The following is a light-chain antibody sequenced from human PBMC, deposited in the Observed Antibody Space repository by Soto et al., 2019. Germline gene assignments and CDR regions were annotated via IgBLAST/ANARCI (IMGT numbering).Light chain of an antibody. V-gene: IGKV1-5*01. Sequence: DIQMTQSPSTLSASVGDRVTITCRASQSISSWLAWYQQTPGKARKLLIYDASSLESGVPSRFSGSESGTEFTLTISSLQPDDFATYYCQQYNSYWTFGQGTKV. CDR2: DAS. J-gene: IGKJ1*01. CDR1: QSISSW. CDR3: QQYNSYWT.